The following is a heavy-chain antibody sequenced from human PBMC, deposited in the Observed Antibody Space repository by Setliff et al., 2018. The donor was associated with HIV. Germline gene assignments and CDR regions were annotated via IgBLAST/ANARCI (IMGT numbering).Heavy chain of an antibody. CDR2: ISSSGNFI. J-gene: IGHJ3*01. CDR1: GFIFSGYT. D-gene: IGHD6-6*01. Sequence: GGSLRLSCAASGFIFSGYTMVWVRQAPGKGLEWVSSISSSGNFIYYEDSVKGRFTMSRDNAKNSLYLQMNSLRAEDTAVYYCVRDIPPEYPGFDLWGQGTVVTVSS. V-gene: IGHV3-21*01. CDR3: VRDIPPEYPGFDL.